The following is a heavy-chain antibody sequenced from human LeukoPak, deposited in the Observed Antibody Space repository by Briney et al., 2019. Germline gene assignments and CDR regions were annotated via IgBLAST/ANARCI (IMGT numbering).Heavy chain of an antibody. V-gene: IGHV3-23*01. D-gene: IGHD5-18*01. J-gene: IGHJ4*02. CDR3: AKDLGYSYGPAGY. CDR2: ISGSRITT. Sequence: PGGSLRLSCAASGFTFSNYAMTWVRQAPGKGLEWVSSISGSRITTYYADSVKGRFTVSRDISKNTLSLQMNSLRAEDTAVYYCAKDLGYSYGPAGYWGQGTLVTVSS. CDR1: GFTFSNYA.